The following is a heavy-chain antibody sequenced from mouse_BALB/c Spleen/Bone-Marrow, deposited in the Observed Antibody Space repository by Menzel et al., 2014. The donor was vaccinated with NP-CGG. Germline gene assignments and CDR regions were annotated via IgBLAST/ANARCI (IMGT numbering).Heavy chain of an antibody. CDR3: ARDGLDY. Sequence: VQLQQSGGDLVKPGGSLKLSCAASGFTFSSYGMSWGRQTPDKRLEWVATISSGGSYTYYPDSVKGRFTISRDNAKNTLYLQMSSLKSEDTAMYYCARDGLDYWGQGTTLTVSS. D-gene: IGHD2-3*01. V-gene: IGHV5-6*01. CDR2: ISSGGSYT. CDR1: GFTFSSYG. J-gene: IGHJ2*01.